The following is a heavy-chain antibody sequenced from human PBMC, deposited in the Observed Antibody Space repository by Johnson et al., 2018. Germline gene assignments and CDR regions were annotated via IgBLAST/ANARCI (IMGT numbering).Heavy chain of an antibody. V-gene: IGHV3-30-3*01. CDR2: ISYDGSNK. Sequence: VQLVESGGGVVQPGRSLRLSCAASGFTFSSYAMHWVRQAPGKGLEWVAVISYDGSNKYYADSVKGRFTISRDNSKNTLYLQMNSLRAEDTALYNGARDQGAYEGGMNLFQHWGQGTLVTVSS. CDR1: GFTFSSYA. J-gene: IGHJ1*01. D-gene: IGHD1-26*01. CDR3: ARDQGAYEGGMNLFQH.